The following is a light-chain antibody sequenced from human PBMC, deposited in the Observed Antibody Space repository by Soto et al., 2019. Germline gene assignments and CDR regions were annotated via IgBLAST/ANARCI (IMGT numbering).Light chain of an antibody. V-gene: IGLV1-44*01. Sequence: QSVLTQSPSATGTPGQRVTISCSGSRSYIGTYTVNWYQQLPGTAPTLLIFRNHQRPSGVPDRFSGSKSGTSASLAISGPQSEDAADYYCAAWDDSLRAVVFGGGTKVTVL. J-gene: IGLJ2*01. CDR2: RNH. CDR1: RSYIGTYT. CDR3: AAWDDSLRAVV.